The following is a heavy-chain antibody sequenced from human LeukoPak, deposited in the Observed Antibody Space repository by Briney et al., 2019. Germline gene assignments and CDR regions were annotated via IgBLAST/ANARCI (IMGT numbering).Heavy chain of an antibody. J-gene: IGHJ4*02. V-gene: IGHV3-23*01. Sequence: GGSLRLSCAASGFTVSSNYMSWVRQAPGKGLEWVSFIGGSGSVTSYAASVKGRFTISRDNFKNTLSLLLSSLRADDTAVYYCAKDVGKWESLHFFDYWGQGTLVTVSS. CDR3: AKDVGKWESLHFFDY. CDR1: GFTVSSNY. D-gene: IGHD1-26*01. CDR2: IGGSGSVT.